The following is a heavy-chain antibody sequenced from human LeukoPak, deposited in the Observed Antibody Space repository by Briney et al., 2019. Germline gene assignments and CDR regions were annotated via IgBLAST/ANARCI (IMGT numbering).Heavy chain of an antibody. V-gene: IGHV3-33*01. Sequence: PGRSLRLSCAASGFTFSDYGMHWVRQAPGKGLEWVAVIWYDGSNIYYADSVKGRFTISRDNSWNTLYLQMNSLRAEDTAVYYCVRELPPVVQYYFDHWGPGTLVTVSS. CDR1: GFTFSDYG. CDR3: VRELPPVVQYYFDH. J-gene: IGHJ4*02. D-gene: IGHD2-21*01. CDR2: IWYDGSNI.